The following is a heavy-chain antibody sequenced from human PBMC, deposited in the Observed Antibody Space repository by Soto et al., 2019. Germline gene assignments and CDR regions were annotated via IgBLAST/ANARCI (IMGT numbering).Heavy chain of an antibody. J-gene: IGHJ5*02. CDR2: VYHTGDT. CDR3: AREIVTAGGNNYFDP. V-gene: IGHV4-4*02. D-gene: IGHD2-21*02. CDR1: GGTVASSHW. Sequence: SETLSLTCGVSGGTVASSHWWSWVRQSPGRGLEWIGNVYHTGDTNFNPSLQSRVTFSVDKSNNQFSLRLTSVTAAVTAVYFCAREIVTAGGNNYFDPWGPGTLVTV.